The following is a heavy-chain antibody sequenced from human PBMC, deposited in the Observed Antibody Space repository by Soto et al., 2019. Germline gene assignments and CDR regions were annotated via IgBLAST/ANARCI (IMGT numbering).Heavy chain of an antibody. CDR2: IYYSGST. V-gene: IGHV4-30-4*01. J-gene: IGHJ6*02. D-gene: IGHD2-2*01. Sequence: QVQLQESGPGLVKPSQTLSLTCTVSGGSISSGDYYWSWIRQPPGKGLEWIGYIYYSGSTYYNPSLKSQVTISVDTSKNQFSLKLSSVTAADTAVYYCARGGYCSSTSCSGYYYYYGMDVWGQGTTVTVSS. CDR3: ARGGYCSSTSCSGYYYYYGMDV. CDR1: GGSISSGDYY.